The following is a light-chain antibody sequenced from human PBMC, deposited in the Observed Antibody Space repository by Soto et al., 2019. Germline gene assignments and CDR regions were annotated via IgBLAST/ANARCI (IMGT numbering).Light chain of an antibody. V-gene: IGKV3-20*01. CDR1: QSVSRSY. CDR2: GAS. J-gene: IGKJ5*01. CDR3: QQYGSSPIT. Sequence: EIVLTQSPGTLSLSPGERATLSCTASQSVSRSYLAWYQQKPGQAPRLLIYGASSRATGIPDRFSGSASGTYFTLTINRLEPEDFAVYYCQQYGSSPITFGQGTRLEIK.